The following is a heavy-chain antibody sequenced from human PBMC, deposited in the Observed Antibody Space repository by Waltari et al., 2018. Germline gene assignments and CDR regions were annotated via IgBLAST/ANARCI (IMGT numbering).Heavy chain of an antibody. CDR1: GYSFSDYY. V-gene: IGHV1-2*02. CDR3: ARYSVRFYWFDP. Sequence: QVQLIQSGAEMKKPGASVKVSCKASGYSFSDYYIHWMRQAPGQGLEWIGWVNPNSGGRTYAPKFQGRVTLTSDTSINTAYMDLSRLTSDDTAIYFCARYSVRFYWFDPWGQGTLVTVSS. D-gene: IGHD6-13*01. J-gene: IGHJ5*02. CDR2: VNPNSGGR.